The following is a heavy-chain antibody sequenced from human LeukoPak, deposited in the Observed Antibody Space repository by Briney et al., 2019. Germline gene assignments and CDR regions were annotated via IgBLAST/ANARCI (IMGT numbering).Heavy chain of an antibody. J-gene: IGHJ6*02. CDR3: ARAAGIAVAGTLVYYYGMDV. D-gene: IGHD6-19*01. Sequence: SVKVSCKASGYTFTSYGISWVRQAPGQGLEWMGRIIPILGIANYAQKFQGRVTITADKSTSTAYMELSSLRSEDTAVYYCARAAGIAVAGTLVYYYGMDVWGQGTTVTVSS. CDR1: GYTFTSYG. V-gene: IGHV1-69*04. CDR2: IIPILGIA.